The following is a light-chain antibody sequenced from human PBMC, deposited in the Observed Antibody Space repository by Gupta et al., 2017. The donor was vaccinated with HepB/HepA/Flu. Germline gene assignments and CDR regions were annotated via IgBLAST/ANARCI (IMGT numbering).Light chain of an antibody. V-gene: IGLV10-54*04. CDR3: SASDTSINALV. CDR1: SNNVGNQG. CDR2: KNH. Sequence: QAGLTQPPSVSKGLRQTATLTCTGNSNNVGNQGAAWLQQHQGHPPKLLFYKNHNRSSGMSDSFSAARSGSTASLTITGVQPEDEADYYCSASDTSINALVFGGGTKLTVL. J-gene: IGLJ2*01.